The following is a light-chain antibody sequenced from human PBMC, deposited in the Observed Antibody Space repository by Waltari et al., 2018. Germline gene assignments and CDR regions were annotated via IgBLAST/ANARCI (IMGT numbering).Light chain of an antibody. CDR2: CAS. J-gene: IGKJ2*01. Sequence: DIVMTQSPDSLAVSLGERATINCKSSQSVLYSSNNNNYLAWYQQKPGQAPKLLIYCASTRGSGVPDRFSGSGSGADFTRTISTLQAEDVAVYYCQQYYSTPYTFGQGTRLEIK. CDR3: QQYYSTPYT. CDR1: QSVLYSSNNNNY. V-gene: IGKV4-1*01.